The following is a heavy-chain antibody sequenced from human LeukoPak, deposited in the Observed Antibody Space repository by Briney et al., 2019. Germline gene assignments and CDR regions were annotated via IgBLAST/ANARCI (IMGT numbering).Heavy chain of an antibody. J-gene: IGHJ3*02. V-gene: IGHV1-69*05. CDR1: GGTFSSYA. CDR3: ASPDCSSTSCYIRGGAFDI. Sequence: SVKVSCKASGGTFSSYAISWVRQAPGQGLEWMGGIIPIFGTANYAQKFQGRVTITTDESTSTAYMELSSLRSEDTAVYYCASPDCSSTSCYIRGGAFDIWGQGTMVTVSS. D-gene: IGHD2-2*02. CDR2: IIPIFGTA.